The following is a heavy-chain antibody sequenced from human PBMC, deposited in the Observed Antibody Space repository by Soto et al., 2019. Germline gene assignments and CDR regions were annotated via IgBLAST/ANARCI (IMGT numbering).Heavy chain of an antibody. CDR3: ARDRGVSPPNYYYYGMDV. J-gene: IGHJ6*02. CDR1: GFTVSSNY. Sequence: EVQLVETGGGLIQPGGSLRLSCAASGFTVSSNYMSWVRQAPGKGLEWVSVIYSGGSTYYADSVKGRFTISRDNSKKQLYLQMNSLRAEDTAVYYCARDRGVSPPNYYYYGMDVWGQGTTVTVSS. D-gene: IGHD3-10*01. V-gene: IGHV3-53*02. CDR2: IYSGGST.